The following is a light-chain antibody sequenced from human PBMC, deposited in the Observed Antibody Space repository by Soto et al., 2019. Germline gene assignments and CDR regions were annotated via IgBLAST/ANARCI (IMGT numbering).Light chain of an antibody. V-gene: IGKV3-20*01. Sequence: EIVLTQSPGTLSLSPGERATLSCRASQSVWGDFLAWYQQKPGQAPRLLIYGASSRATGIPDRFSGSGSGTDLPLTISRLEPEDFAVYYCQPYGSSPWTVGQGTKVEIK. CDR3: QPYGSSPWT. J-gene: IGKJ1*01. CDR2: GAS. CDR1: QSVWGDF.